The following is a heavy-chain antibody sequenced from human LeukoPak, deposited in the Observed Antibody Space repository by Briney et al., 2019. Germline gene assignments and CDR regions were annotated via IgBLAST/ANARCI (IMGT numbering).Heavy chain of an antibody. V-gene: IGHV4-34*01. D-gene: IGHD2-2*01. CDR2: INHSGST. J-gene: IGHJ6*03. CDR1: GGSFSGYY. Sequence: PSETLSLTCAVYGGSFSGYYWSWIRQPPGKGLEWIGEINHSGSTNYNPSLKSRVTVSVDTSKNQFSLKLSSVTAADTAVYYCAAPSRSMDVWGKGTTVTVSS. CDR3: AAPSRSMDV.